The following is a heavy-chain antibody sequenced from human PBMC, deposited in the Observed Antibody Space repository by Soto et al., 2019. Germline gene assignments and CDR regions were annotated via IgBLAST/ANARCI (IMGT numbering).Heavy chain of an antibody. J-gene: IGHJ6*03. CDR1: GFTFSSYS. V-gene: IGHV3-21*01. Sequence: GGSLRLSCAASGFTFSSYSMNCVRQAPGKGLEWVSSISSSSSYIYYADSVKGRFTISRDNAKNSLYLQMNSLRAEDTAVYYCARLGLYYDFWSGYSDYYYYMDVWGKGTTVTVSS. CDR3: ARLGLYYDFWSGYSDYYYYMDV. D-gene: IGHD3-3*01. CDR2: ISSSSSYI.